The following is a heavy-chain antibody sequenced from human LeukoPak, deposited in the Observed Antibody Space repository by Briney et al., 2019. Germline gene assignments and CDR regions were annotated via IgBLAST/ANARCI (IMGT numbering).Heavy chain of an antibody. CDR3: ASCAFGSGWSHFDY. Sequence: SLKVSCKASGGTFSSYANSWVRQAPGQGLEWMGGIIPIFGTANYAQKFQGRVTITTDESTSTAYMELSSLRSEDTAVYYCASCAFGSGWSHFDYWGQGTLVTVSS. J-gene: IGHJ4*02. CDR1: GGTFSSYA. CDR2: IIPIFGTA. D-gene: IGHD6-19*01. V-gene: IGHV1-69*05.